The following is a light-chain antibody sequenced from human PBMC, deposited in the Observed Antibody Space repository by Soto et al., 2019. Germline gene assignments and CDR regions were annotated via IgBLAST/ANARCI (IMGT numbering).Light chain of an antibody. CDR2: WAS. CDR3: QQYYSTPPT. V-gene: IGKV4-1*01. J-gene: IGKJ1*01. CDR1: QIVLYSSNNKNY. Sequence: DIVMTQSPDSLAVSLGERATINCKSSQIVLYSSNNKNYLAWYQQKPGQPPKLLIYWASTRESGVPDRFSGSGSGRDFTLTISSLQAEDVAVYYCQQYYSTPPTFGQGTKVDIK.